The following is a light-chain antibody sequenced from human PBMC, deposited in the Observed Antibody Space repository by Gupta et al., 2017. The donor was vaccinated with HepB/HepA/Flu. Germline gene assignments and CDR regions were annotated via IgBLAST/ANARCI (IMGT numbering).Light chain of an antibody. CDR1: SSDVGAYNY. CDR3: NSYTSSSTVI. Sequence: QSALTKPAPVSGSPAQSITISCTGTSSDVGAYNYVSWYQQHPDKAPKVIIFDVSNRPSGVSNRFSGSKSGNTASLTISGLQAEDEADYYCNSYTSSSTVIFGGGTKLTVL. J-gene: IGLJ2*01. CDR2: DVS. V-gene: IGLV2-14*03.